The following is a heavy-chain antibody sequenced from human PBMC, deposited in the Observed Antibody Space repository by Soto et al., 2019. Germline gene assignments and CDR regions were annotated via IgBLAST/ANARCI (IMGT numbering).Heavy chain of an antibody. Sequence: QVQLVQSGAEVKKPGSSVRVSCKASGGIFTSFGFNWVRQAPGQGLEWMGGIIPMIGLTNHSQKLQDRININADASTAPVYIDLSAPTSDATALYYCASDRGYGLINWGQGTLLTVSS. CDR1: GGIFTSFG. J-gene: IGHJ4*02. CDR3: ASDRGYGLIN. V-gene: IGHV1-69*12. CDR2: IIPMIGLT. D-gene: IGHD2-15*01.